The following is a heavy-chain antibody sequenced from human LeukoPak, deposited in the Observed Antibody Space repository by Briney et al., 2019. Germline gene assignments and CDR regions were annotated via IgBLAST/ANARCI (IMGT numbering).Heavy chain of an antibody. CDR3: ARDNSGVFDY. D-gene: IGHD3-10*01. CDR2: IYYTGTT. Sequence: SETLSLTCTVAGGFISSGGYYWSWIRQFPGESLEWIGYIYYTGTTYYNPSLKTRVTLSVDTSKNQFSLRLSSVTAADTAVYYCARDNSGVFDYWGQGTLVAVSS. J-gene: IGHJ4*02. V-gene: IGHV4-31*03. CDR1: GGFISSGGYY.